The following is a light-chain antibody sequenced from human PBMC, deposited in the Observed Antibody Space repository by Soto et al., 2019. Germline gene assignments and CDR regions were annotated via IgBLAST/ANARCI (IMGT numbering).Light chain of an antibody. J-gene: IGKJ2*03. CDR1: QSISSW. V-gene: IGKV1-5*01. Sequence: DIQMTQSPSTLSASVGDRVTITCRASQSISSWLAWYQQKPGKAPKLLIYDASSLESGVPSRFSGSGSGTEFTLTISSLQPDDFATYYCQQYNWGFGQGTQLEIK. CDR2: DAS. CDR3: QQYNWG.